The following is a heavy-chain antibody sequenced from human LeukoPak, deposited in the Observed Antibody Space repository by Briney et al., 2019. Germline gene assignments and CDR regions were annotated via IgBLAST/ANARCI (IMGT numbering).Heavy chain of an antibody. CDR1: GYTFHSYG. D-gene: IGHD2-2*01. CDR3: ASQVVPAAPFDD. J-gene: IGHJ4*02. CDR2: ISANKGDT. V-gene: IGHV1-18*01. Sequence: ASVKVSCKTSGYTFHSYGISWLRQAPGQGLEWMGWISANKGDTEYAKNFQGRLTVTRDTSTSTAYMELKSLRSDDTAVFYCASQVVPAAPFDDGGQGTLVTVSS.